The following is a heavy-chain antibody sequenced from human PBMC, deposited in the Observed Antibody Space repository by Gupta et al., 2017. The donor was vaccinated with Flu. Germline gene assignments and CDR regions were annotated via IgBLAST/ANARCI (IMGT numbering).Heavy chain of an antibody. CDR1: SYA. J-gene: IGHJ5*02. V-gene: IGHV3-23*01. Sequence: SYAMSWVRQAPGKGLYWVSAINVSGGKTYYADSGKGRFTIYRDKSKETLFLHMNSLRADDTAVYYCARLSGDVDPDNWFDRWGQGTLVTVSS. CDR2: INVSGGKT. D-gene: IGHD2-21*01. CDR3: ARLSGDVDPDNWFDR.